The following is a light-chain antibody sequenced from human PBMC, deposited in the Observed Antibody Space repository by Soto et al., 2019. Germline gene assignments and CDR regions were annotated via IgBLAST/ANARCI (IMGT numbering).Light chain of an antibody. V-gene: IGKV3-20*01. CDR3: QQSYRTPL. Sequence: VTVACGASQRIASCYLAWYQQKPGQPPSLLLYRTFNRATGIPDRFSGSGSRTDFTLTSSRLEHEDFANYYWQQSYRTPLFGGGTKVDIK. J-gene: IGKJ4*01. CDR1: QRIASCY. CDR2: RTF.